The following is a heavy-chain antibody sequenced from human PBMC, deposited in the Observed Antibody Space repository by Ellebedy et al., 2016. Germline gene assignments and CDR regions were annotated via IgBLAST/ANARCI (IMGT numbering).Heavy chain of an antibody. Sequence: SETLSLTXTVSGGSISSSSYYWGWIRQPPGKGLEWIGSIYYSGSTYYNPSLKSRVTISVDTSKNQFSLKLSSVTAADTAVYYCAREDAPFDAFDIWGQGTMVTVSS. V-gene: IGHV4-39*07. CDR1: GGSISSSSYY. CDR3: AREDAPFDAFDI. CDR2: IYYSGST. J-gene: IGHJ3*02.